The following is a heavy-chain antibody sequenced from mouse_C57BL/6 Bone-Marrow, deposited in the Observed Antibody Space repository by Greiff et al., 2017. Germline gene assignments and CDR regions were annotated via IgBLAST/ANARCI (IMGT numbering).Heavy chain of an antibody. CDR1: GFTFSSYA. V-gene: IGHV5-9-1*02. Sequence: EVQLVESGAGLVKPGGSLTLSCAASGFTFSSYAMSWVRQTPEKRLEWVAYISSGGDYIYYADTVKGRFTISRDNARNTLYLQMSRLKSEDTAMDYCTRIYYDYDAWYFDVWGTGTTVTVSS. D-gene: IGHD2-4*01. CDR3: TRIYYDYDAWYFDV. J-gene: IGHJ1*03. CDR2: ISSGGDYI.